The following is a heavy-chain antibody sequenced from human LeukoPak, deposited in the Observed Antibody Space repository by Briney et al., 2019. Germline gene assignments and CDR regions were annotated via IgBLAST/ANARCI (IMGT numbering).Heavy chain of an antibody. CDR2: INHSGST. CDR1: GGSFSDYY. CDR3: ARIDFNMIGGVILTDNWFDP. D-gene: IGHD3-10*01. V-gene: IGHV4-34*01. J-gene: IGHJ5*02. Sequence: PSETLSLTCAVYGGSFSDYYWSWIRQPPGKGLEWIGEINHSGSTNYNPSLKSRVTISVDTSKNQLSLRLSSVTAADTAVYYCARIDFNMIGGVILTDNWFDPWGQGTLVTVSS.